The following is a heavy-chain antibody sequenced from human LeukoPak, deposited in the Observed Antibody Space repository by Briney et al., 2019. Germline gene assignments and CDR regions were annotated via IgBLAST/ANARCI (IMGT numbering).Heavy chain of an antibody. Sequence: QPGGSLRLSCADSGFTFSSYAMSWVRQAPGKGLEWVSAISGSGTFTYYADSVKGRFTISRDNSKNTLYLQLNSLRAEDTAVYYCAKDPLGPRYCSGTSCSNWFDPWGQGTLVTVSS. J-gene: IGHJ5*02. V-gene: IGHV3-23*01. CDR1: GFTFSSYA. CDR2: ISGSGTFT. D-gene: IGHD2-2*01. CDR3: AKDPLGPRYCSGTSCSNWFDP.